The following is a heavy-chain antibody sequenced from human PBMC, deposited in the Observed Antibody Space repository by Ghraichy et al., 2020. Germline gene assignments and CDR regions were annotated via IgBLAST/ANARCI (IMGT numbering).Heavy chain of an antibody. CDR1: GGSISSYY. Sequence: SETLSLTCTVSGGSISSYYWSWIRQPPGKGLEWIGYIYYSGSTNYNPSLKSRVTISVDTSKNQFSLKLSSVTAADTAVYYCARDQVSYDFWSGYRVNAFDIWGQGKMVTVSS. V-gene: IGHV4-59*01. D-gene: IGHD3-3*01. J-gene: IGHJ3*02. CDR3: ARDQVSYDFWSGYRVNAFDI. CDR2: IYYSGST.